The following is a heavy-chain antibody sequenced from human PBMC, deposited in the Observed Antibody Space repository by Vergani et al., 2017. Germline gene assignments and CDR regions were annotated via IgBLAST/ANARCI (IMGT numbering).Heavy chain of an antibody. J-gene: IGHJ4*02. D-gene: IGHD5-18*01. CDR3: AKEEGAMVFDY. CDR1: GFTFSSYA. CDR2: ISYDGSNK. Sequence: QVQLVESGGGVVQPGRSLRLSCAASGFTFSSYAMHWVRQAPGKELEWVAVISYDGSNKYYADSVKGRFTISRDNSKNTLYLQMNSLRAEDTAVYYCAKEEGAMVFDYWGQGTLVTVSS. V-gene: IGHV3-30*01.